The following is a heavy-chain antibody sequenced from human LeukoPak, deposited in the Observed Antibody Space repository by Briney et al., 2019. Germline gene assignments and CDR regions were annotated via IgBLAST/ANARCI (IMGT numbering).Heavy chain of an antibody. CDR1: GYSISSGYY. CDR2: IYHSGST. V-gene: IGHV4-38-2*01. J-gene: IGHJ4*02. D-gene: IGHD3-3*01. CDR3: ARTLPAGVATPDS. Sequence: SETLSLTCAVSGYSISSGYYWGWIRQPPGKGLEWIGSIYHSGSTYYNPSLKSRVTISVDTSKNQFSLKLSSVTAADTAVYYCARTLPAGVATPDSWGQGTLVTVSS.